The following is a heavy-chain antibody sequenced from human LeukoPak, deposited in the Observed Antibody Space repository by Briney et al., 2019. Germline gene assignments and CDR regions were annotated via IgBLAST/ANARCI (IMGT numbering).Heavy chain of an antibody. D-gene: IGHD6-6*01. CDR3: AKDGQYSSSSPYYFDY. V-gene: IGHV3-30*02. CDR1: GFTFSSYG. CDR2: IRYDGSNK. Sequence: PGGSLRLSCAASGFTFSSYGMHWVRQAPGKGLEWVAFIRYDGSNKYYADSVKGRFTISRDNSKNTLYLQMNSLRAEDTAVYYCAKDGQYSSSSPYYFDYWGQGTLVTVSS. J-gene: IGHJ4*02.